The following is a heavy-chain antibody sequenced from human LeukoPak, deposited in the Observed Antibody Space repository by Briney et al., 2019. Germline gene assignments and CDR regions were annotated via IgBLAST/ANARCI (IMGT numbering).Heavy chain of an antibody. D-gene: IGHD2-2*01. CDR2: ISAYNGNT. CDR1: GYTFTSYG. J-gene: IGHJ3*02. CDR3: ARALGYCSSTSCASRDAFDI. Sequence: ASVKVSCKASGYTFTSYGISWVRQAPGQGLEWMGWISAYNGNTNYAQKLQGRVTMTTDTSTSTAYMELRSLRSDDTAVYYCARALGYCSSTSCASRDAFDIWGQGTMVTVSS. V-gene: IGHV1-18*01.